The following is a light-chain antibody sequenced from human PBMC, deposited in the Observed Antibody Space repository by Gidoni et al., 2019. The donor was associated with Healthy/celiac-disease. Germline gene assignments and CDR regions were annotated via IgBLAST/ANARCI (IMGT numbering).Light chain of an antibody. CDR2: LGS. J-gene: IGKJ1*01. V-gene: IGKV2-28*01. CDR1: QSLLHSNGYNY. Sequence: DIVMTQSPLSLPVTPGEPASISCRSSQSLLHSNGYNYLDWYLQKPGQSPHLLIYLGSNRASGVPDRFSGSGSGTDFTLKISRVEAEDVGVYYCMQALQSWTFGQXTKVEIK. CDR3: MQALQSWT.